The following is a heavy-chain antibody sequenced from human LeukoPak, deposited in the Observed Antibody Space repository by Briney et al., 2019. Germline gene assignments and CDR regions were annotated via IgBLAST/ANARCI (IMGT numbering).Heavy chain of an antibody. CDR2: IYYSGST. J-gene: IGHJ3*02. Sequence: SETLSLTCTVSGGSISSYYWSWIRQPPGKGLEWIGYIYYSGSTNYNPSLKSRVTISVDTSKNQFSLKLSSVTAADTAVYYCAVAVQHGDNSDAFDIWGQGTMVTVSS. CDR1: GGSISSYY. D-gene: IGHD4-23*01. CDR3: AVAVQHGDNSDAFDI. V-gene: IGHV4-59*01.